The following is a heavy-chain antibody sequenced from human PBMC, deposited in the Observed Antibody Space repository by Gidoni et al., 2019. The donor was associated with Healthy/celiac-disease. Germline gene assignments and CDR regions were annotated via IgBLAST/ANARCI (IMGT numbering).Heavy chain of an antibody. CDR3: AKDFSWYSYGMDV. V-gene: IGHV3-9*01. CDR2: INWNSNNI. Sequence: EVQLVESGGGLIQPGRSLRLSCAASGFSFDDYAMHWVRQAPGEGLEWVSGINWNSNNIDYADSVKGRFTISRDNAKNSLYLQMNSLRAEDTALYYCAKDFSWYSYGMDVWGQGTTVTVSS. CDR1: GFSFDDYA. D-gene: IGHD2-15*01. J-gene: IGHJ6*02.